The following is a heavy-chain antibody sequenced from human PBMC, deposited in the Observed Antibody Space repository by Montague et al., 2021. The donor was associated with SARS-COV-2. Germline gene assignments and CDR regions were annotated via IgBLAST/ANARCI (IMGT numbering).Heavy chain of an antibody. V-gene: IGHV4-34*01. CDR2: INHSGST. J-gene: IGHJ6*02. CDR3: ARGRTVTTFYYYYYYGMDV. CDR1: GGSFSGYY. D-gene: IGHD4-17*01. Sequence: SETLSLTCAVYGGSFSGYYWSWIRQPPGKGLEWIGEINHSGSTNYNPSXXSRVTISVDTSKNQFSLKLSSVTAADTAVYYCARGRTVTTFYYYYYYGMDVRGQGTTVTVSS.